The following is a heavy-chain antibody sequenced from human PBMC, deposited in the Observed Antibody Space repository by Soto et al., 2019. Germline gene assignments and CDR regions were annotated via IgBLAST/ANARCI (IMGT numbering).Heavy chain of an antibody. CDR3: ARELNYYDSSGYLAQDY. Sequence: PGGSLRLSCAASGFTFGDYAMQWVRQAPGKGLEWVSAISWNSGSIDYADSVKGRFTISRDNSKNTLYLQMNSLRAEDTAVYYCARELNYYDSSGYLAQDYWGQGTLVTVSS. CDR2: ISWNSGSI. J-gene: IGHJ4*02. V-gene: IGHV3-9*01. CDR1: GFTFGDYA. D-gene: IGHD3-22*01.